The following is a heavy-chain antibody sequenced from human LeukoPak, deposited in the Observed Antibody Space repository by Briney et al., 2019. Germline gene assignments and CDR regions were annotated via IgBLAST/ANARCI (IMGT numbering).Heavy chain of an antibody. CDR3: ARGRGAAAGIGVRSWFDP. Sequence: SETLSLTCAVYGGSFSGYYWSWIRQPPGKGLEWIGEINHSGSTNYNPSLKSRVTISVDTSKNQLSLKLSSVTAADTAVYYCARGRGAAAGIGVRSWFDPWGQGTLVTVSS. CDR1: GGSFSGYY. D-gene: IGHD6-13*01. J-gene: IGHJ5*02. CDR2: INHSGST. V-gene: IGHV4-34*01.